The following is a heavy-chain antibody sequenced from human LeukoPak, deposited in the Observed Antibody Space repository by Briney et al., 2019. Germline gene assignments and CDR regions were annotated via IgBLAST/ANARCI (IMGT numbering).Heavy chain of an antibody. CDR2: ISGSGGST. CDR3: AKDIQLWLNWFDP. D-gene: IGHD5-18*01. Sequence: HPGGSLRLSCAASGFTFSSYAMSWVRQAPGKGLEWLSVISGSGGSTYYADSVKGRFTISRDNSKNTLYLQMNSLRAEDTAVYYCAKDIQLWLNWFDPWGQGTLVTVSS. CDR1: GFTFSSYA. V-gene: IGHV3-23*01. J-gene: IGHJ5*02.